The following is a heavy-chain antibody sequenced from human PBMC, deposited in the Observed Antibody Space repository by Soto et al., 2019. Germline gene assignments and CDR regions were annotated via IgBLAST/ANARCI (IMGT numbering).Heavy chain of an antibody. D-gene: IGHD6-19*01. CDR3: ARDSRDSSGWPGAFDI. CDR1: GFTFSSYS. CDR2: ISSSSSTI. Sequence: GGSLRLSCAASGFTFSSYSMNWVRQAPGKGLEWVSYISSSSSTIYYADSVKGRFTISRDNAKNSLYLQMNSLRAEDTAVYYCARDSRDSSGWPGAFDIWGQGTMVTVSS. J-gene: IGHJ3*02. V-gene: IGHV3-48*01.